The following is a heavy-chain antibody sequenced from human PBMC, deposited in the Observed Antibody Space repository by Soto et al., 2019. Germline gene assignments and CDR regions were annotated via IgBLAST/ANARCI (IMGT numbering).Heavy chain of an antibody. V-gene: IGHV3-23*01. CDR3: AKDQYTFDY. CDR2: ISVSGGST. Sequence: VGSLRLCCGASGFTFRSYAMTWVRQAPGKGLEWVSGISVSGGSTYYADSVKGRFTISRDNSKNTLYLQMNSLRAEDTAVYYCAKDQYTFDYWGQGTLVTVSS. J-gene: IGHJ4*02. CDR1: GFTFRSYA. D-gene: IGHD1-1*01.